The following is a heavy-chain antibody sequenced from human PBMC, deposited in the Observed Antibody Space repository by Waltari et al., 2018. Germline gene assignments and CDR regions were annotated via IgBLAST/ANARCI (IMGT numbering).Heavy chain of an antibody. CDR3: ALAYGSGSYYNDY. V-gene: IGHV3-23*01. D-gene: IGHD3-10*01. Sequence: EVQLLESGGGLVQPGGSLRLSCAASGFTFSSYAMSWVRQAPGEGLEWVAAIRGSGGSTYYADSVKGRFTISRDNSKNTLYLQMNSLRAEDTAVYYCALAYGSGSYYNDYWGQGTLVTVSS. J-gene: IGHJ4*02. CDR1: GFTFSSYA. CDR2: IRGSGGST.